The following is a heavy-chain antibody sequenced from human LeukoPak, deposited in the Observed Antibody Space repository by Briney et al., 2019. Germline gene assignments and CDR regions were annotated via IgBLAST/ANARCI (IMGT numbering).Heavy chain of an antibody. CDR1: GFTFDDYA. Sequence: PGRSLRLSCAASGFTFDDYAMHWVRQAPGKGLEWVSGISWNSGSIGYADSVKGRFTISRDNAKNSLYLQMNSLRAEHTALYYCAKDVSLYGDYVFDYWGQGTLVTVSS. CDR2: ISWNSGSI. CDR3: AKDVSLYGDYVFDY. J-gene: IGHJ4*02. D-gene: IGHD4-17*01. V-gene: IGHV3-9*01.